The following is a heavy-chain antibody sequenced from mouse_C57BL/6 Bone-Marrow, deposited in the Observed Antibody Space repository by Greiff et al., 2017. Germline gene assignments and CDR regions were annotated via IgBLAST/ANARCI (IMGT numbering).Heavy chain of an antibody. Sequence: EPGPGLVKPSQSLSLTCSVTGYSITSGYYWNWIRQFPGNKLEWMGYISYDGSNNYNPSLKNRISITRDTSKNQFFLKLNSVTTEDTATYYCARALDVWGTGTTVTVSS. J-gene: IGHJ1*03. CDR2: ISYDGSN. V-gene: IGHV3-6*01. CDR3: ARALDV. CDR1: GYSITSGYY.